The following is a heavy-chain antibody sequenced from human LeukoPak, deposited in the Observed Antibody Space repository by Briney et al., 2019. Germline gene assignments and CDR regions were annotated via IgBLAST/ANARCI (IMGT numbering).Heavy chain of an antibody. CDR3: ARGVYYGSGSLYFDY. Sequence: SETLSLTCTVSGGSISSYYWSWIRQPAGKGLEYIGRIYTSGSTHYNPSLKSRVTMSVDTSNNQFSLKLSSVTAADTAVYYCARGVYYGSGSLYFDYWGQGTLVTVSS. V-gene: IGHV4-4*07. CDR2: IYTSGST. D-gene: IGHD3-10*01. CDR1: GGSISSYY. J-gene: IGHJ4*02.